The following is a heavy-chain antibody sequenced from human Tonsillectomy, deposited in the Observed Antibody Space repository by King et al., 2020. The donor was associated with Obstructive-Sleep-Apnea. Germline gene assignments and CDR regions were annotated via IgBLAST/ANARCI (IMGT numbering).Heavy chain of an antibody. Sequence: VQLVESGGGVVQPGRSLRLSCAASGFTFSSYGMHWVRQAPGKGLEWVAVIWYDVSNKYYADSVKGRFTISRDNSKNTLYLQMNSLRAEDTAVYYCARRNLNGDYAWGPFDYWGQGTLVTVSS. CDR3: ARRNLNGDYAWGPFDY. CDR2: IWYDVSNK. D-gene: IGHD4-17*01. CDR1: GFTFSSYG. J-gene: IGHJ4*02. V-gene: IGHV3-33*01.